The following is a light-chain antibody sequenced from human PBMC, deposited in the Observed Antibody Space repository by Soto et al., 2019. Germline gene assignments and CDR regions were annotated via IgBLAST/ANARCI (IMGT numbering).Light chain of an antibody. Sequence: VLTQTPLSLSVTPGQPASMSCRSSQSLLYGDGKNYLAWFQQKPGQPPKLLIYWASARRPGVPDRFIGSGSGTDFTLTITSLQAEDVAVYYCQQYHSDPITFGQGTRLEI. J-gene: IGKJ5*01. V-gene: IGKV4-1*01. CDR1: QSLLYGDGKNY. CDR2: WAS. CDR3: QQYHSDPIT.